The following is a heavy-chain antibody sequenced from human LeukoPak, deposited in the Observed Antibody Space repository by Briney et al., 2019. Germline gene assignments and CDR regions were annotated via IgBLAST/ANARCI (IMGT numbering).Heavy chain of an antibody. CDR3: ANDIVVVPAAIPGFDY. CDR2: IYSGGST. CDR1: GFTVSSNY. V-gene: IGHV3-53*01. J-gene: IGHJ4*02. Sequence: PGGSLRLSCAASGFTVSSNYMSWVRQAPGKGLEWVSVIYSGGSTYYADSVKGRFTISRDNSKNTLYLQMNSLRAEDTAVYYCANDIVVVPAAIPGFDYWGQGTLVTVSS. D-gene: IGHD2-2*02.